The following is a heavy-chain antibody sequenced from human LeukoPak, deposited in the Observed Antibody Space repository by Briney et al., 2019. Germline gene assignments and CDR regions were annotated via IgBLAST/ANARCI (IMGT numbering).Heavy chain of an antibody. D-gene: IGHD6-19*01. CDR2: ISAYNGNT. CDR1: GYTFTSYG. V-gene: IGHV1-18*01. J-gene: IGHJ5*02. Sequence: ASVKVSCKASGYTFTSYGISWVRQAPGQGREWMGWISAYNGNTNYAQKLQGRVTMTTDTSTSAAYMELRSLRSDDTAVYYCARDFVGIAVAGTGSNWFDPWGQGTLVTVSS. CDR3: ARDFVGIAVAGTGSNWFDP.